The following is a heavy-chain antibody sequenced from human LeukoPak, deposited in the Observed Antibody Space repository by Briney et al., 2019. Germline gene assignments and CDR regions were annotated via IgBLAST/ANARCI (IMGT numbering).Heavy chain of an antibody. D-gene: IGHD1-26*01. J-gene: IGHJ4*02. Sequence: GGSLRLSCAASGFTFSSYSMNWARRAPGKGLEWVSSISSSSSYIYYADSVKGRFTISRDNAKHSLYLQMNSLRAADTAVYYCARDMMVGALNFDYWGQGTLVTVSS. CDR3: ARDMMVGALNFDY. CDR1: GFTFSSYS. CDR2: ISSSSSYI. V-gene: IGHV3-21*01.